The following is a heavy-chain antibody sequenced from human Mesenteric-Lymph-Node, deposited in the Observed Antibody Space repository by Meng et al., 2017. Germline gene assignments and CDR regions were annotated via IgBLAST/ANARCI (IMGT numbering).Heavy chain of an antibody. CDR1: GFTFSSYA. J-gene: IGHJ6*02. CDR3: ARDPLLWFGEFNYYYYGRDV. D-gene: IGHD3-10*01. CDR2: ISYDGSNK. Sequence: GESLKISCAASGFTFSSYAMHWVRQAPGKGLEWVAVISYDGSNKYYADSVKGRFTISRDNSKNTLYLQMNSLRAEDTAVYYCARDPLLWFGEFNYYYYGRDVWGQGTTVTVSS. V-gene: IGHV3-30*04.